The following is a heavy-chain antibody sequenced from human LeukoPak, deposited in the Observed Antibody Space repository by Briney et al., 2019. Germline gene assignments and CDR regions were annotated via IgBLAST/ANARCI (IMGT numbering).Heavy chain of an antibody. D-gene: IGHD3-16*01. CDR3: ARDYGAWGEAWFDP. Sequence: ASVKVSCKASAYTFTDYYMHWVRQAPGQGLEWMGWINPHSGGIKYAQKFQGRVTMTRDTSISLAYMELSSLTSDDTAVYYCARDYGAWGEAWFDPWGQGTLVTVSS. CDR1: AYTFTDYY. J-gene: IGHJ5*02. V-gene: IGHV1-2*02. CDR2: INPHSGGI.